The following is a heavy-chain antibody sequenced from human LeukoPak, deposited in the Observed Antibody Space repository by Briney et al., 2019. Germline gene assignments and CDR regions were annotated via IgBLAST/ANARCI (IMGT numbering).Heavy chain of an antibody. CDR2: INHSGST. V-gene: IGHV4-34*01. Sequence: SETLSLTCAVYGGSFSGYYWSWIRQPPGKGLEWIGEINHSGSTNYNPSLKSRVTISVDTSKNQFSLKLSSVTAADTAVYYCARSAGFGELLGYYYYYGMDVWGQGTTVTVPS. J-gene: IGHJ6*02. CDR3: ARSAGFGELLGYYYYYGMDV. CDR1: GGSFSGYY. D-gene: IGHD3-10*01.